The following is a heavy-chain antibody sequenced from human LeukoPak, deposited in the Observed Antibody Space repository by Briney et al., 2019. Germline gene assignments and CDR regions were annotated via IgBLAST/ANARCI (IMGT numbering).Heavy chain of an antibody. V-gene: IGHV4-30-2*01. J-gene: IGHJ3*02. CDR2: IYHSGST. D-gene: IGHD2-15*01. Sequence: SQTLSLTCAVSGGSISSGGYSWSWIRQPPGKGLEWIGYIYHSGSTYYNPSLKSRATISVDRSKNQFSLKLSSVTAADTAVYYCASGIGGYCSGGSCPYDAFDIWGQGTMVTVSS. CDR1: GGSISSGGYS. CDR3: ASGIGGYCSGGSCPYDAFDI.